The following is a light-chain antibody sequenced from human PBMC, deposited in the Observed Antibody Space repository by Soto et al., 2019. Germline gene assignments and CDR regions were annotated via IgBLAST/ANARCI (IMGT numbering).Light chain of an antibody. J-gene: IGKJ5*01. Sequence: IQLTQSQSSLSTSVGDRVTITCRASQGISSYLAWYQQKPGKAPKLLIYAASTLQGGVPSRFSGSGSGTDFTLTINSLQPEDLATYYCQQLNSYPITFGQGTRLEIK. V-gene: IGKV1-9*01. CDR3: QQLNSYPIT. CDR1: QGISSY. CDR2: AAS.